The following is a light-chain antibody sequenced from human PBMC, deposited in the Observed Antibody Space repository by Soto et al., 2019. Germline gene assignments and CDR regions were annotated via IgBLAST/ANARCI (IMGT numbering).Light chain of an antibody. V-gene: IGKV1-33*01. Sequence: DIQITQSPSSLSSYLGDIVTITCQASQDISNYLNWYQQKLGKAPKLLIYDASNLETGVPSRFSGSGSGTDFTFTISSLQTEDIATYYCQQYSHLITFGQGTRLEIK. CDR3: QQYSHLIT. J-gene: IGKJ5*01. CDR1: QDISNY. CDR2: DAS.